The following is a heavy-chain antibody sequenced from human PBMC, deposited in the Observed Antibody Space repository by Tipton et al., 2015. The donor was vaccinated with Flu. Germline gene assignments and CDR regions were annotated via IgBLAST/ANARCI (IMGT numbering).Heavy chain of an antibody. Sequence: SLRLSCAVSGGSISSSNWWSWVRQPPGKGLVWIGEIYHSGSTNYNPSLKSRVTISVDKSKNQFSLKLSSVTAADTAVYYCARGAGDIWFGEFFWFDPWGQGTLVTVSS. V-gene: IGHV4-4*02. J-gene: IGHJ5*02. CDR3: ARGAGDIWFGEFFWFDP. CDR2: IYHSGST. D-gene: IGHD3-10*01. CDR1: GGSISSSNW.